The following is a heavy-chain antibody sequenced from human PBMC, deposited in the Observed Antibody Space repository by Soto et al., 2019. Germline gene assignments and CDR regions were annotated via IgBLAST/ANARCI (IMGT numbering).Heavy chain of an antibody. D-gene: IGHD3-10*01. CDR2: IYWDDEK. CDR1: GFSLSTDGVG. J-gene: IGHJ5*01. Sequence: QITLKESGPTLVKPTQTLTLTCTFSGFSLSTDGVGVGWIRQPPGRALEWLSFIYWDDEKDYSPSLKNRLFITKDTSKNQVVLIMTNMDPVDTATYYCVHQIRSESHYAWFDSWGQGALVTVSS. CDR3: VHQIRSESHYAWFDS. V-gene: IGHV2-5*02.